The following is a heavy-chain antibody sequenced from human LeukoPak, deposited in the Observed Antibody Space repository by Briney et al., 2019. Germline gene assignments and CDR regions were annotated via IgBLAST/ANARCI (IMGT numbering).Heavy chain of an antibody. CDR3: ARHREWLPSPLDY. J-gene: IGHJ4*02. CDR2: IFYSGNT. Sequence: SETLSLTCTVSGGSINSNSHYWGWIRQPPGKGLEWIGTIFYSGNTYYNPSLKSRVTISVDTFKNQFSLKLSSVTAADTAVYYCARHREWLPSPLDYWGQGTLVTVSS. CDR1: GGSINSNSHY. D-gene: IGHD5-18*01. V-gene: IGHV4-39*01.